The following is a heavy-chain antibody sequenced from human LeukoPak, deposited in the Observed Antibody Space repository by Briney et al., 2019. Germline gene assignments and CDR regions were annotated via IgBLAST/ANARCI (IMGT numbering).Heavy chain of an antibody. Sequence: GGSLEISWQGSGYIFTSYWFGWVRQLPGKGLEWMGIIYPGESDTRYSPSFHGQVTISAAKSISTASLQWRSLKASATAMYYCARHYRSRSYSSWFDPWGQGPLVPVSS. V-gene: IGHV5-51*01. CDR3: ARHYRSRSYSSWFDP. D-gene: IGHD1-26*01. CDR1: GYIFTSYW. J-gene: IGHJ5*02. CDR2: IYPGESDT.